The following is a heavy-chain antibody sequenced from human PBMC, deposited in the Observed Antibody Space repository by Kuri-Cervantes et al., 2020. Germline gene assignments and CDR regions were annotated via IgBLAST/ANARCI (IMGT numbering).Heavy chain of an antibody. CDR3: ARRGGE. J-gene: IGHJ4*02. V-gene: IGHV4-38-2*01. Sequence: GSLRLSCAVSGYSISSGYYWSWIRQPPGKGLEWIGEINHSGSTNYNPSLKSRVTISVDKSKNQFSLKLSSVTAADTAVYYCARRGGEWGQGTLVTVSS. D-gene: IGHD2-21*01. CDR2: INHSGST. CDR1: GYSISSGYY.